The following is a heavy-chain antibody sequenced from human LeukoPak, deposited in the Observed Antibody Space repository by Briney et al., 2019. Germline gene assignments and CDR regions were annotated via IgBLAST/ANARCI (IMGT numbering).Heavy chain of an antibody. CDR1: GFTFSSYR. CDR3: ATSRTLDH. J-gene: IGHJ4*02. CDR2: IKQDGSEK. Sequence: GGSLRLSCAAPGFTFSSYRMNWVRQAPGKGLEWVANIKQDGSEKYYVDSVKGRFTISRDNAKSSLYLQMNSLRVEDTAVYYCATSRTLDHWGQGTLVTVSS. V-gene: IGHV3-7*05.